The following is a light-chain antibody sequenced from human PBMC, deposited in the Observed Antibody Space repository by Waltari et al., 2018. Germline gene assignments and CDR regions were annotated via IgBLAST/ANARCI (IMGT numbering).Light chain of an antibody. CDR1: QSLLHSNGYNY. V-gene: IGKV2-28*01. J-gene: IGKJ3*01. CDR2: LGS. Sequence: DIVMTQSPLSLPVTPGEPASISCRSSQSLLHSNGYNYLDWYLQMPGQSPQLLIYLGSNRAAGVPDRFSGSGSGTDFTLKISRVEAEDVGVYYCMQALQTRAFGPGTKVDIK. CDR3: MQALQTRA.